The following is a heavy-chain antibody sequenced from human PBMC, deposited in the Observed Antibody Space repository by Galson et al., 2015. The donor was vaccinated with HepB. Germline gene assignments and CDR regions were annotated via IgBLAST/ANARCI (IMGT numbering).Heavy chain of an antibody. Sequence: SVKVSCKASGGTFSSYAISWVRQAPGQGLEWMGRIIPILGIANYAQKFQGRVTITADKSTSTAYMVLSSLRSEDTAVYYCARVRYDILSGYLRDTDWFDPWGQGTLVAVSS. D-gene: IGHD3-9*01. V-gene: IGHV1-69*04. CDR2: IIPILGIA. CDR3: ARVRYDILSGYLRDTDWFDP. CDR1: GGTFSSYA. J-gene: IGHJ5*02.